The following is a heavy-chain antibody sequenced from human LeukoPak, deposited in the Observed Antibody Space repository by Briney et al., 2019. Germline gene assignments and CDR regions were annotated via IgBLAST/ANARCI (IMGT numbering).Heavy chain of an antibody. V-gene: IGHV3-23*01. CDR2: ISGSGGNT. CDR1: GFTFSTYA. J-gene: IGHJ4*02. D-gene: IGHD4-17*01. CDR3: AKAYRGDHSDY. Sequence: GGSLTLSCEASGFTFSTYAMTWVRQTPEKGLEWVSGISGSGGNTYYADSVKGRFTISRDNFKDTLYLQMNSLRAEDTAMYYCAKAYRGDHSDYWGRGTLVTVSS.